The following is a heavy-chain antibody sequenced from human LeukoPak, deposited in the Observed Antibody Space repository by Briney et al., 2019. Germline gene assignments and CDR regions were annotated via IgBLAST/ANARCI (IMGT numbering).Heavy chain of an antibody. Sequence: SQTLSLTCTVSGGSISSGSYYWSWIRQPAGKGLEWIGRIYTSGSTNYNPSLKSRVTISVDTSKNQFSLRLSSVTAADTAVYYCARNGLLRFLEPQDYWGQGTLVTVSS. CDR2: IYTSGST. CDR1: GGSISSGSYY. J-gene: IGHJ4*02. CDR3: ARNGLLRFLEPQDY. V-gene: IGHV4-61*02. D-gene: IGHD3-3*01.